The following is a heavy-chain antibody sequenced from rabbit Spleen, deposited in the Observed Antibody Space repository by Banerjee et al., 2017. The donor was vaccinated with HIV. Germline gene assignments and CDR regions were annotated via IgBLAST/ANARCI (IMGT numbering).Heavy chain of an antibody. CDR3: ARGGYVAAYDGSYFTL. J-gene: IGHJ4*01. CDR1: GFSFSSSYD. D-gene: IGHD6-1*01. Sequence: QEQLVESGGGLVKPGASLTLTCTASGFSFSSSYDMCWVRQAPGKGLEWIGCIYTGNGKTYYASWAKGRFTISKSLSTTVTLQMTSLTVADTATYFCARGGYVAAYDGSYFTLWGQGTLVTVS. CDR2: IYTGNGKT. V-gene: IGHV1S45*01.